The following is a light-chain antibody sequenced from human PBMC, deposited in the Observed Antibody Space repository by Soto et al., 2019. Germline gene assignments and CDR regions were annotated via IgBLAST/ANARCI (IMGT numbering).Light chain of an antibody. CDR1: QSINNW. J-gene: IGKJ2*01. CDR3: QQYNSYSHT. CDR2: EAS. V-gene: IGKV1-5*03. Sequence: DFQMTQSPSTLSASVGDRVAITCRASQSINNWLAWYQQKPGKAPKLLIYEASNLQSGVPSRFSGSGSGTEFILTISSLQPDDFATYYCQQYNSYSHTFGQGTKLEIK.